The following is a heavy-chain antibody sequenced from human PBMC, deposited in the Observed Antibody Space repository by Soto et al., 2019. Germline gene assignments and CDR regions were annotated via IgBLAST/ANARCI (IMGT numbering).Heavy chain of an antibody. J-gene: IGHJ4*02. CDR1: GFTFRSYV. CDR3: ERWGTTGGLDD. CDR2: TSYDGSNK. Sequence: QVQLVESGGGVVQPGTSLRLSCVGSGFTFRSYVIHWVRQAPGKGLEWVALTSYDGSNKYYDDSVKGRFTISRDNSSNTVDLQMDSLRLENTALYCWERWGTTGGLDDWGQGTLVSVSS. V-gene: IGHV3-30*19. D-gene: IGHD3-16*01.